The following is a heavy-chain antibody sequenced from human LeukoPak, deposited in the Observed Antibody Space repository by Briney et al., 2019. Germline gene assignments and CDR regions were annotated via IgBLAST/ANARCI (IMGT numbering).Heavy chain of an antibody. J-gene: IGHJ4*02. CDR1: GGSISNYH. Sequence: SETLSLTCNVSGGSISNYHWSWVRQPAGKGLEWIGRIYTSGSTNYNPSLKSRVTMSVDTSKNQFSLELRSVTAADTAVYYCTRDPGTGWLFDSWGQGTLVTVSS. CDR2: IYTSGST. D-gene: IGHD6-19*01. CDR3: TRDPGTGWLFDS. V-gene: IGHV4-4*07.